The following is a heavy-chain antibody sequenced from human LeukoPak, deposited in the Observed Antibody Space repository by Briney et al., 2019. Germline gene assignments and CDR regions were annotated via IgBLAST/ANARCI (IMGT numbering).Heavy chain of an antibody. CDR3: ARDLIAMVRGVIVDWFDP. J-gene: IGHJ5*02. V-gene: IGHV3-7*01. Sequence: PGGSLRLSCAASGFTFSSYWMSWVRQAPGKGLEWVANIKQDGSEKYYVDSVKGRFTISRDNAKNSLYLQMNSLRAEDTAVYYCARDLIAMVRGVIVDWFDPWGQGTLVTVSS. D-gene: IGHD3-10*01. CDR2: IKQDGSEK. CDR1: GFTFSSYW.